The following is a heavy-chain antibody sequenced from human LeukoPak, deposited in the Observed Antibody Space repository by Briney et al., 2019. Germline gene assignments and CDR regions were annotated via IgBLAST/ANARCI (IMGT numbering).Heavy chain of an antibody. CDR3: AGYRAKRGYSYGYDY. D-gene: IGHD5-18*01. CDR2: ISSSGNTI. J-gene: IGHJ4*02. CDR1: GFTFSDYY. Sequence: PGGSLRLSCAASGFTFSDYYMSWIRQAPGKGLEWVSYISSSGNTIYYADSVKGRFTISRDNAKNSLYLQMHSLRSEDTAVYYCAGYRAKRGYSYGYDYWGQGTLVTVSS. V-gene: IGHV3-11*04.